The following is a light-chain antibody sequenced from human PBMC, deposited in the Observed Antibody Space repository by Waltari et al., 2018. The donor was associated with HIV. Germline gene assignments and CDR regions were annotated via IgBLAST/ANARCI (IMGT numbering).Light chain of an antibody. J-gene: IGLJ3*02. V-gene: IGLV1-40*01. Sequence: QSVLTQPPSVSGAPGQRVSISCTGSTSNIGAGYDVHWYHQVPGTAPKLLIFGNTNRPSGVPDRISGSKSGTSASLAISGLRAEDEAYYYYCQSYDSSLSGSWVFGGGTKLTVL. CDR1: TSNIGAGYD. CDR3: QSYDSSLSGSWV. CDR2: GNT.